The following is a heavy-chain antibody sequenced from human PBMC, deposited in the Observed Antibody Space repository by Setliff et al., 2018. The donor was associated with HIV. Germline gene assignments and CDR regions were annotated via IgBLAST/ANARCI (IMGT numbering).Heavy chain of an antibody. J-gene: IGHJ4*02. D-gene: IGHD5-12*01. CDR3: ARDNRTGYSGGWPLDY. V-gene: IGHV1-2*02. Sequence: ASVKVSCKASGYTFTAYYMHWVRQAPGQGLEWMAWINPNTGGTQYAQKFQGRVTVTRDTPISTAYMEIKKLTSDDTAVYYCARDNRTGYSGGWPLDYWGQGTVVTVSS. CDR2: INPNTGGT. CDR1: GYTFTAYY.